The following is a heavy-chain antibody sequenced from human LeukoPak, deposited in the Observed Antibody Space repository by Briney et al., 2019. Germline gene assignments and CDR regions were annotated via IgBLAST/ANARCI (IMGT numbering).Heavy chain of an antibody. D-gene: IGHD4-11*01. V-gene: IGHV1-69*04. CDR2: IIPILGIA. CDR1: GGTFSSYA. Sequence: VASVKVSCKASGGTFSSYAISWVRQAPGQGLEWMGRIIPILGIANYAQKFQGRVTITADKSTSTAYMELSSLRSEDTAVYYCARRALMRTAVTRGGSDFYYGMDAWGQGTTVTVSS. CDR3: ARRALMRTAVTRGGSDFYYGMDA. J-gene: IGHJ6*02.